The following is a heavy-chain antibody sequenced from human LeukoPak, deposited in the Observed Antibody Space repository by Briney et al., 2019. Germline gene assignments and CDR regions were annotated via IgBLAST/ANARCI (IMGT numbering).Heavy chain of an antibody. J-gene: IGHJ4*02. V-gene: IGHV1-18*01. CDR1: GYTFTSYG. Sequence: ASVKVSCKASGYTFTSYGISWVRQAPGQGLEWMGWISAYNGNTNYAQKFQGRVTMTTDTSTSTAYMELRSLRSDDTAVYYCARNLGYCSGGSCQRPLGYWGQGTLVTVSS. CDR2: ISAYNGNT. D-gene: IGHD2-15*01. CDR3: ARNLGYCSGGSCQRPLGY.